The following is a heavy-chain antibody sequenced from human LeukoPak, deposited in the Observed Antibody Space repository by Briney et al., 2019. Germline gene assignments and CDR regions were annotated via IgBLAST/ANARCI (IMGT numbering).Heavy chain of an antibody. CDR2: MNPNSGET. Sequence: ASVKVSCKASGYDIISHDINWVRQATGQGLEWMGYMNPNSGETEYAQKFQGRVTLTTDTSISTVYMELRSLTSEDTGIYYCSRVPRTAVAPWGQGTMVTVST. D-gene: IGHD6-19*01. CDR1: GYDIISHD. V-gene: IGHV1-8*01. J-gene: IGHJ3*01. CDR3: SRVPRTAVAP.